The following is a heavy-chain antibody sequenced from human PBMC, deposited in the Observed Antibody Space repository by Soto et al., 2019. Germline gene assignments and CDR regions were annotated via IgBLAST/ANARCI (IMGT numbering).Heavy chain of an antibody. V-gene: IGHV1-18*01. CDR2: ISAYNGNT. Sequence: ASVKVSCKASGYTFTSYGISWVRQAPGQGLEWMGWISAYNGNTNYAQKLQGRVTMTTDTSTSTAYMELRSLRSDDTAVYYCARDPGYSNPHGYYYYGMDVWGQGTTVTVSS. D-gene: IGHD4-4*01. J-gene: IGHJ6*02. CDR1: GYTFTSYG. CDR3: ARDPGYSNPHGYYYYGMDV.